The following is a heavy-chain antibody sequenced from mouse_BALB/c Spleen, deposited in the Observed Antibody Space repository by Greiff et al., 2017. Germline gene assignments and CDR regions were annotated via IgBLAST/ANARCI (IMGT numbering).Heavy chain of an antibody. Sequence: VQLQQSGAELVKPGASVKLSCKTSGYTFTSYWIQWVKQRPGQGLGWIGEIFPGTGTTYYNEKFKGKATLTIDTSSSTAYMPLSSLTSEDSAVYFCARRTTVAYYFDYWGQGTTLTVSS. CDR2: IFPGTGTT. CDR1: GYTFTSYW. D-gene: IGHD1-1*01. CDR3: ARRTTVAYYFDY. V-gene: IGHV1S132*01. J-gene: IGHJ2*01.